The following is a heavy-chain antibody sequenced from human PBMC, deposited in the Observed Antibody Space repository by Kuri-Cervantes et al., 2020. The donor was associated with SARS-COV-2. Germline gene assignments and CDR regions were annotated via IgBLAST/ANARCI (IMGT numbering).Heavy chain of an antibody. CDR1: GFTFSSYW. D-gene: IGHD2-15*01. CDR2: INSDGSST. V-gene: IGHV3-74*01. J-gene: IGHJ6*03. CDR3: ARDRIAPTGWDYYMDV. Sequence: GESLKISCAASGFTFSSYWMHWVRQAPGKGLVWVSRINSDGSSTSYADSVKGRFTISRDNAKNTLYLQMNSLRAEDTAVYYCARDRIAPTGWDYYMDVWGKGTTVTVSS.